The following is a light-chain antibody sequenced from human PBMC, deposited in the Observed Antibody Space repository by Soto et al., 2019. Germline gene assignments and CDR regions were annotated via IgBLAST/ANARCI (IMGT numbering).Light chain of an antibody. Sequence: EIVMTQSPATLYVSPGERATLSCRASQSVSSNLAWYQQKPGQAPRLLIYGASTRATGIPARFSGSGYGTEFTLTLSSLQSEDFAVYYCQQYNNWPHTFGQGTKLEIK. CDR3: QQYNNWPHT. CDR1: QSVSSN. J-gene: IGKJ2*01. CDR2: GAS. V-gene: IGKV3-15*01.